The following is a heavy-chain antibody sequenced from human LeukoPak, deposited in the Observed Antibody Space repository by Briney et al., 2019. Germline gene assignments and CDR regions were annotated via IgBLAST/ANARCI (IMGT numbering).Heavy chain of an antibody. Sequence: GGSLRLSCAASGFTVSSNYMSWVRQAPGKGLEWVSVIYSGGSTYYADSVKGRFTISRDNSKNTLYLQMNSLRAEDTAVYYCARETPILLWFGELLGGWFDPWGQGTLVTVSS. V-gene: IGHV3-66*01. D-gene: IGHD3-10*01. CDR3: ARETPILLWFGELLGGWFDP. CDR2: IYSGGST. CDR1: GFTVSSNY. J-gene: IGHJ5*02.